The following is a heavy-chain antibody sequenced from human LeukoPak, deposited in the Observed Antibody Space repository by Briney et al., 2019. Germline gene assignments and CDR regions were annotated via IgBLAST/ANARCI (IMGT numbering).Heavy chain of an antibody. J-gene: IGHJ4*02. CDR1: GYSFTVYY. Sequence: ASVKVSYKASGYSFTVYYMHWVRQAPGQGLEWMGWINPNSGGTIYAQKFQGRVTMTRDTSISTAYMELSRLRSDDTAVYYCAPTHEDLWYHYFDHWGRGTLVTVSS. D-gene: IGHD6-13*01. V-gene: IGHV1-2*02. CDR2: INPNSGGT. CDR3: APTHEDLWYHYFDH.